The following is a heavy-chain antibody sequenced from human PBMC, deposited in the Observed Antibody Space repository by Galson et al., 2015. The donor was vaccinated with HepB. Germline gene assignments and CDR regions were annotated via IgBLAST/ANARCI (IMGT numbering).Heavy chain of an antibody. Sequence: SVKVSCKVSGYKIAELSIHWVRQAPGMGLEWLGGFDPEDGETIYPQKFQGRATMTEDTSTDTAYMELSSLRSDDTAVYYYTKAKCSSSSCYSLGWFDPWGQGTVVTVSA. J-gene: IGHJ5*02. CDR3: TKAKCSSSSCYSLGWFDP. CDR2: FDPEDGET. V-gene: IGHV1-24*01. CDR1: GYKIAELS. D-gene: IGHD2-21*01.